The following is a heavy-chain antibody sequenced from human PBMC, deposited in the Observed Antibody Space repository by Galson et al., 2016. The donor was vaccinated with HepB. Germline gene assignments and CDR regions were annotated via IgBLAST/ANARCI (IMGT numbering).Heavy chain of an antibody. Sequence: TLSLTCTVSGGSISSGGYYWSWIRQRPGKGLEWIGYIYSSGSTYYNPSLKSRVTISVDTSKNQFSLKLSSVTAADTALYYCARELNYGGTDWFDPWGQGTLVTVSS. J-gene: IGHJ5*02. CDR1: GGSISSGGYY. CDR3: ARELNYGGTDWFDP. D-gene: IGHD4-23*01. CDR2: IYSSGST. V-gene: IGHV4-31*03.